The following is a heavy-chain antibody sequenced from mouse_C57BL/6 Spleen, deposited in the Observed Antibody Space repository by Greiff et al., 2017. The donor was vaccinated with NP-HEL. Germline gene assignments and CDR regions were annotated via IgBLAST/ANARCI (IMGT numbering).Heavy chain of an antibody. Sequence: VQLKESGAELVKPGASVKLSCTASGFNIKDYYMHWVKQRTEQGLEWIGRIDPEDGETKYAPKFQGKATITADTSSNTAYLQLSSLTSEDTAVYYGARSATGTSTWFAYWGQGTLVTVSA. CDR2: IDPEDGET. CDR1: GFNIKDYY. CDR3: ARSATGTSTWFAY. J-gene: IGHJ3*01. V-gene: IGHV14-2*01. D-gene: IGHD4-1*02.